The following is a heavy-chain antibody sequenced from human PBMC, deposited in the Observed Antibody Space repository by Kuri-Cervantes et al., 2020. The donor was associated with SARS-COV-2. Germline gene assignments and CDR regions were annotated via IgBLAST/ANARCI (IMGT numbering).Heavy chain of an antibody. V-gene: IGHV3-33*01. CDR2: IWYDGSNK. Sequence: GESLKISCAASGFTFSSYGMHWVRQAPGKGLEWVAVIWYDGSNKYYADSVKGRFTISRDNSKNTLYLQMNSLRAEDTAVYYCAREAYSSSWFDYWGQGTLVTVSS. J-gene: IGHJ4*02. CDR1: GFTFSSYG. D-gene: IGHD6-13*01. CDR3: AREAYSSSWFDY.